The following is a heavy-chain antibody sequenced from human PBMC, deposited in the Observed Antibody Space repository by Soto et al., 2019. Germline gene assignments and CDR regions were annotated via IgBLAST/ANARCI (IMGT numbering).Heavy chain of an antibody. CDR3: AGDLWMGSTYNGMDL. D-gene: IGHD1-1*01. CDR2: ISDHNGNT. V-gene: IGHV1-18*01. CDR1: GYTFTRYG. Sequence: QVQLVQSGAEVKKAGASVQVSCKASGYTFTRYGFSWVRQAPGQGLEWMRWISDHNGNTKYPQKFQGRVTMTTDTSTSTAYVELRSQRSDDTVVDYCAGDLWMGSTYNGMDLWGQGTTVTVSS. J-gene: IGHJ6*02.